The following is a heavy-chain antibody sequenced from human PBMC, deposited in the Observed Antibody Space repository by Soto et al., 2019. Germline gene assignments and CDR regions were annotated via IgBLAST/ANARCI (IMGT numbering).Heavy chain of an antibody. D-gene: IGHD3-3*01. V-gene: IGHV4-31*03. CDR3: ASALENDFWNHIAFDY. CDR2: IYYSGST. Sequence: SETLSLTCTVSGGSISSGGYYWSWIRQHPGKGLEWIGYIYYSGSTYYNPSLKSRVTISVDTSKNQFSLKLSSVTAADTAVYYCASALENDFWNHIAFDYWGQGTLVTVSS. J-gene: IGHJ4*02. CDR1: GGSISSGGYY.